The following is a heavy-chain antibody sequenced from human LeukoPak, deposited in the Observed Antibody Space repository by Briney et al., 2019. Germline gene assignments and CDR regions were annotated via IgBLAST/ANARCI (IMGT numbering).Heavy chain of an antibody. CDR2: ISSSGVTI. CDR1: GFTFSDYY. Sequence: PGGSLRLSCAASGFTFSDYYMNWIRQAPGKGLEWVSYISSSGVTIYYADSVKGRFTISRDNAKNSLYLQMNSLRAEDTAVYYCAKDRTSGGSSPRFDPWGQGTLVTVSS. CDR3: AKDRTSGGSSPRFDP. D-gene: IGHD3-10*01. J-gene: IGHJ5*02. V-gene: IGHV3-11*01.